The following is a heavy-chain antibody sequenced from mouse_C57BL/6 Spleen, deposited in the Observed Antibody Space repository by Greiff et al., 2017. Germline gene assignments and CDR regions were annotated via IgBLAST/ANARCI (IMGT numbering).Heavy chain of an antibody. J-gene: IGHJ2*01. V-gene: IGHV3-6*01. CDR2: ISYDGSN. D-gene: IGHD1-1*01. CDR1: GYSITSGYY. CDR3: AREGGYYYGSFDY. Sequence: EVKLMESGPGLVKPSQSLSLTCSVTGYSITSGYYWNWIRQFPGNKLEWMGYISYDGSNNYNPSLKNRISITRDTSKNQFFLKLNSVTTEDTATYYCAREGGYYYGSFDYWGQGTTLTVSS.